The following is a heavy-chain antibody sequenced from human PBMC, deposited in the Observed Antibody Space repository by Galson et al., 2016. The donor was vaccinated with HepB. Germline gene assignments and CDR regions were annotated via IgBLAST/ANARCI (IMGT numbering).Heavy chain of an antibody. J-gene: IGHJ6*02. D-gene: IGHD7-27*01. V-gene: IGHV4-31*03. CDR2: IDYRGST. Sequence: TLSLTCSVSGGSISSAGRYLNWIRQHPGKGLEWIGNIDYRGSTSYNPSLKSRATILVDRSTNQYSLRLTSVTAADTAVYYCARDQRTATGGHYYDYSGLDVWGQGTTVTVSS. CDR3: ARDQRTATGGHYYDYSGLDV. CDR1: GGSISSAGRY.